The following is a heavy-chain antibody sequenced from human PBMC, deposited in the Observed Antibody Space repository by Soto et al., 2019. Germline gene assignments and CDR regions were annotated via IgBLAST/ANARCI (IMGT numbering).Heavy chain of an antibody. CDR3: ERGNQYYYGSGSYYTNWFDP. D-gene: IGHD3-10*01. Sequence: SETLSLTCAVYGGSFSGYYWSLIRQPPGKGLEWIGEINHSGSTNYNPSLKSRVTISVDTSKNQFSLKLSSVTAAETAVYYCERGNQYYYGSGSYYTNWFDPWGQGTRVTLSS. CDR1: GGSFSGYY. V-gene: IGHV4-34*01. CDR2: INHSGST. J-gene: IGHJ5*02.